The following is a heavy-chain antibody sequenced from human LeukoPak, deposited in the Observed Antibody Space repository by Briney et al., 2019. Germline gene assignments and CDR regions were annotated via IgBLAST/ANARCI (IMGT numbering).Heavy chain of an antibody. CDR3: AISATARGGFDY. CDR2: IKQDGSEK. CDR1: GFTLSSYW. V-gene: IGHV3-7*01. Sequence: GGSVRLSCAASGFTLSSYWMSWVRQAPGKGRVWVANIKQDGSEKYYVHSVRGRFTISRDNTKNSLYLQMNSLRAEDTALYYCAISATARGGFDYWGQRALVAVSS. J-gene: IGHJ4*02. D-gene: IGHD1-14*01.